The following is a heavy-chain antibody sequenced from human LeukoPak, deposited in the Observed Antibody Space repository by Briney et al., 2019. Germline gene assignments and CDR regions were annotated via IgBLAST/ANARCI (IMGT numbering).Heavy chain of an antibody. CDR2: INSDGSEG. V-gene: IGHV3-7*03. Sequence: GGSLRLSCAVSGFTFSGFWMSWSRQAPGKGLEWVASINSDGSEGYYADVVKGRFTISRDNAKDSLYLQINSLRAEDTAVYYCARSSYRSSSSVWGQGTMVTVSS. J-gene: IGHJ3*01. CDR3: ARSSYRSSSSV. D-gene: IGHD6-6*01. CDR1: GFTFSGFW.